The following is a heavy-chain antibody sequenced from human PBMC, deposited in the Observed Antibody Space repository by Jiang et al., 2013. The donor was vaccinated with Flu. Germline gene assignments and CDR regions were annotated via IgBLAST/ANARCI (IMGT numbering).Heavy chain of an antibody. CDR1: GDSISRYY. CDR2: IYYNGGT. V-gene: IGHV4-59*01. Sequence: LLKPSETLSLTCSVSGDSISRYYWTWIRQSPEKGLEWIGYIYYNGGTKYNPSVESRVTISRDTSENQFSLSLTSVTAADSAMYFCARSRYGSSWDYWGQGILVTVSS. CDR3: ARSRYGSSWDY. D-gene: IGHD6-13*01. J-gene: IGHJ4*02.